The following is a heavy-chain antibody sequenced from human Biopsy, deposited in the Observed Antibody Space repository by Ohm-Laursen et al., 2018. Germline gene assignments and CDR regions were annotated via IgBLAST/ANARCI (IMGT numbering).Heavy chain of an antibody. Sequence: ASVKVSCNASGDAFLGYYLHWVRQAPGQGLKWMGSIYPNSGDTDFAQKFQGRVSMTRDTSVSTAYLELSSLRSDDTAIYYCARDLLEWSLPSWGQGTLVTVSS. CDR2: IYPNSGDT. CDR1: GDAFLGYY. D-gene: IGHD3-3*01. J-gene: IGHJ4*02. CDR3: ARDLLEWSLPS. V-gene: IGHV1-2*02.